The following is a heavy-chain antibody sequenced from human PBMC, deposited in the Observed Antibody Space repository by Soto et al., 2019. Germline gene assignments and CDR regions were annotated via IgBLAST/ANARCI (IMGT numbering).Heavy chain of an antibody. CDR3: SREGYDSGSGTYSPPRYYGMDV. CDR1: GYTFSNFG. V-gene: IGHV1-18*01. CDR2: ISDYNGNT. J-gene: IGHJ6*02. D-gene: IGHD3-10*01. Sequence: QVQLVQSGAEVRKPGASVKVSCKASGYTFSNFGLSWVRQAPGQGLEWMGWISDYNGNTHYAQKFQGRLIMTTDTSERTAYVELRSLTSDDTAVYFWSREGYDSGSGTYSPPRYYGMDVWGPGTTVTVSS.